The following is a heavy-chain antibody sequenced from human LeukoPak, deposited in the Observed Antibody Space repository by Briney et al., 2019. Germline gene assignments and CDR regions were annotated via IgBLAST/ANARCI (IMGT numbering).Heavy chain of an antibody. CDR2: ISWNSGSV. CDR3: AKGPKWGSYGSGSVPFFDY. J-gene: IGHJ4*02. Sequence: PGGSLRLSCAASGFTFDDYAMHWVRQAPGKGLEWVSGISWNSGSVGYADSVKGRFTISRDNAKNSLYLQMNSLRAEDMALYYCAKGPKWGSYGSGSVPFFDYWGQGTLVTVSS. D-gene: IGHD3-10*01. CDR1: GFTFDDYA. V-gene: IGHV3-9*03.